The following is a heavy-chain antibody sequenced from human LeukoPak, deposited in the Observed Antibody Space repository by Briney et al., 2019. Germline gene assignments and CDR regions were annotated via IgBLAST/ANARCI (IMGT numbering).Heavy chain of an antibody. V-gene: IGHV3-23*01. D-gene: IGHD4-23*01. CDR1: GFTFSRFT. CDR3: AKGGGWLYYFDY. CDR2: ISGSDSST. J-gene: IGHJ4*02. Sequence: GGSLRLSCAASGFTFSRFTTNWVRQAPGKGLEGVSGISGSDSSTYYADSVKGRFTISRDNSKNTLYLQMNSLRAEDTAVYYCAKGGGWLYYFDYWGQGTLVTVSS.